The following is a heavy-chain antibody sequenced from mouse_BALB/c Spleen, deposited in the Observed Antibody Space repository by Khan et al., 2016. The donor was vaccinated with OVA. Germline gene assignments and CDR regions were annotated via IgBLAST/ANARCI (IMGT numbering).Heavy chain of an antibody. CDR2: IWGDGST. CDR3: ARELRLGGFAY. D-gene: IGHD1-2*01. CDR1: GFSLTGYG. V-gene: IGHV2-6-7*01. J-gene: IGHJ3*01. Sequence: VKLLESGPGLVAPSQSLSITCTVSGFSLTGYGINWVRQPPGKGLEWLGMIWGDGSTDYNSALKSRLAISKDNSKSQVFLKMNSLQTDDTARYFCARELRLGGFAYWGHGTLVTVSA.